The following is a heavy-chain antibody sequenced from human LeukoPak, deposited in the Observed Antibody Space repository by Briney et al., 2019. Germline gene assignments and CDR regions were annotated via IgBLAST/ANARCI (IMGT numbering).Heavy chain of an antibody. V-gene: IGHV3-21*01. CDR1: GFTFTGNS. CDR2: ISSSSSYI. CDR3: AIIAVAGTVDY. D-gene: IGHD6-19*01. J-gene: IGHJ4*02. Sequence: PGGSLRLSCAASGFTFTGNSMHWVRQGPGKGLEWVSSISSSSSYIYYADSVKGRFTISRDNAKNSLYLQMNSLRAEDTAVYYCAIIAVAGTVDYWGQGTLVTVSS.